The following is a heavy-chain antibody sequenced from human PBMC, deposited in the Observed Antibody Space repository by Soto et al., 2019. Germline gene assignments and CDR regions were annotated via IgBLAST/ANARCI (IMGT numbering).Heavy chain of an antibody. CDR2: IYYSGST. CDR3: ARGPYDSSGYYPN. J-gene: IGHJ4*02. V-gene: IGHV4-31*03. Sequence: SETLSLTCTVSGGSISSGGYYWSWIRQHPGKGLEWIGYIYYSGSTYYNPSLKSRVTISVDTSKNQFSLKLSSVTAADTAVYYCARGPYDSSGYYPNWGQGTLVTVSS. CDR1: GGSISSGGYY. D-gene: IGHD3-22*01.